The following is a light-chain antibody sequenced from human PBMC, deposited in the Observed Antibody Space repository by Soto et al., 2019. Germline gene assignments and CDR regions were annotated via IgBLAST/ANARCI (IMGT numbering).Light chain of an antibody. CDR3: QQYGSSGT. J-gene: IGKJ1*01. V-gene: IGKV3-20*01. CDR1: QSVSNNY. CDR2: GAS. Sequence: EIVLAQSPCTLSLSPVERATLSCRASQSVSNNYLAWYQQKPGQAPRLLIYGASNRATGIPDRFSGSGSGTDFTLTISRLEPEDFAVYYCQQYGSSGTFGQGTKVDI.